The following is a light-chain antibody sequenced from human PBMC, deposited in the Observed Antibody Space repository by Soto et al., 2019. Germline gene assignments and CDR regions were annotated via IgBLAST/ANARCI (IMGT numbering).Light chain of an antibody. CDR1: QSVSNNY. J-gene: IGKJ1*01. CDR3: QQYNNWPPWT. Sequence: IVLTQSPGTLSLSPWERATLSCRASQSVSNNYLAWYQQKPGQAPRLLIYGASNRATGIPDRFSGSGSGTDFTLTISSLQSEDFAVYYCQQYNNWPPWTFGQGTKVDIK. V-gene: IGKV3-20*01. CDR2: GAS.